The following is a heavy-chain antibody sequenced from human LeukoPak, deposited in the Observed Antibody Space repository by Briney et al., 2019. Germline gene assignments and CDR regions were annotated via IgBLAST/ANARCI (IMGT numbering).Heavy chain of an antibody. J-gene: IGHJ4*02. D-gene: IGHD6-19*01. CDR3: ARDRRLLLEVAFMAVASPYYFDY. CDR1: GYTFNSYG. CDR2: NSPYNGEP. V-gene: IGHV1-18*01. Sequence: ASVKVSCKASGYTFNSYGISWVRQAPGQGLEWMGWNSPYNGEPNYSQKFQDRVTMTTDTSTNTAYLELRSLTSDDTAVYYCARDRRLLLEVAFMAVASPYYFDYWGQGSLVTVSS.